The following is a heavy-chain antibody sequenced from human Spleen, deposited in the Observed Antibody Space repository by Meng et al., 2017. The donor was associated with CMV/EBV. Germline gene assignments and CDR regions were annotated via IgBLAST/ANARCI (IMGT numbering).Heavy chain of an antibody. CDR3: ARDQGRAVAGTGYFQH. V-gene: IGHV1-46*01. CDR1: GYTFTSYG. CDR2: INPSGGST. Sequence: QVQVGQSGAEVKKAGASVKVSCKASGYTFTSYGISWVRQAPGQGLEWMGIINPSGGSTSYAQKFQGRVTMTRDTSTSTVYMELSSLRSEDTAVYYCARDQGRAVAGTGYFQHWGQGTLVTVSS. D-gene: IGHD6-19*01. J-gene: IGHJ1*01.